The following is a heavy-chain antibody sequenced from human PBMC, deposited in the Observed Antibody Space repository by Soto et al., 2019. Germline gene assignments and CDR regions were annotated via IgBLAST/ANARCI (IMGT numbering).Heavy chain of an antibody. J-gene: IGHJ4*02. D-gene: IGHD4-4*01. CDR2: MNEDGSER. V-gene: IGHV3-7*03. Sequence: EVQLVESGGGLVQPGGSQRLSCAVSGFSFSSAWMTWIRQAPGKGLERVAIMNEDGSERYYVDSVKGRFTISRDNAKNALFLQMNSLRVEDTAVYFCARDRAYSRFDYWGQGSLVTVSS. CDR3: ARDRAYSRFDY. CDR1: GFSFSSAW.